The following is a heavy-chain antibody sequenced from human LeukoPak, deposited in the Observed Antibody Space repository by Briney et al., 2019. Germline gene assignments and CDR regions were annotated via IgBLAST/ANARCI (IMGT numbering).Heavy chain of an antibody. J-gene: IGHJ4*02. Sequence: GGSLRLSCAASGFTFSDSDIHWVRQASGKGLEWVGRISTKTNNYATAYTASVRGRFTISRDDSDNTACLQMNSLQIEDTAVCYCTTYRSGHYWGQGTLVTVSS. D-gene: IGHD6-19*01. V-gene: IGHV3-73*01. CDR2: ISTKTNNYAT. CDR3: TTYRSGHY. CDR1: GFTFSDSD.